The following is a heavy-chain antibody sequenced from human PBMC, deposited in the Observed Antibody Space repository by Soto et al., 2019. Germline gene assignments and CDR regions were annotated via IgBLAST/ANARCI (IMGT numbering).Heavy chain of an antibody. D-gene: IGHD3-9*01. CDR1: GGSFSGYY. CDR3: ARGQFVLRYFDWPKSWFDP. J-gene: IGHJ5*02. CDR2: INHSGST. V-gene: IGHV4-34*01. Sequence: SETLSLTCAVYGGSFSGYYWIWIRQPPGKGLEWIGEINHSGSTNYNPSLKSRVTISVDTSKNQFSLKLSSVAAADTAVYYCARGQFVLRYFDWPKSWFDPWGQGTLVNVS.